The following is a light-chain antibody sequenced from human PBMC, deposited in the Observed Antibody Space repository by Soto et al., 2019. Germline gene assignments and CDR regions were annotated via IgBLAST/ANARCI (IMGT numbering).Light chain of an antibody. V-gene: IGLV8-61*01. Sequence: QTVVTQESSFLVSPGGTVTLTCGLSSGSVSTNYYPSWYQQTPGRPPRTLIYNTHTRSSGVPDRFSGSILGNKAALTITGAQADDEADYYCVLFLGSGISVFGGGTKLTVL. CDR3: VLFLGSGISV. CDR1: SGSVSTNYY. J-gene: IGLJ2*01. CDR2: NTH.